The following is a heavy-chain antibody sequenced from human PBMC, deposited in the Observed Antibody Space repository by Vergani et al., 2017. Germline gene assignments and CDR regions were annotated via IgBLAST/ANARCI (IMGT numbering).Heavy chain of an antibody. CDR1: GGTFSSYA. CDR2: IIPIFGTA. V-gene: IGHV1-69*01. D-gene: IGHD3-3*01. CDR3: ARDGQRSTIFGVVIHNWFDP. Sequence: QVQLVQSGAEVKKPGSSVKVSCKASGGTFSSYAISWVRQAPGQGLEWMGGIIPIFGTANYAQKFQGRVTITADESTSTAYMELSSLRSEDTAVYYCARDGQRSTIFGVVIHNWFDPWGQGTLVTVSS. J-gene: IGHJ5*02.